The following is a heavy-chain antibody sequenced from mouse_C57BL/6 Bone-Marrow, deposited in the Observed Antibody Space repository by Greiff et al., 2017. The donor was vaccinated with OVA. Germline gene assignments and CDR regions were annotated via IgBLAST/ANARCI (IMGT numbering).Heavy chain of an antibody. D-gene: IGHD2-4*01. CDR2: ISSGSSTI. Sequence: EVKLMESGGGLVKPGGSLKLSCAASGFTFSDYGMHWVRQAPEKGLAWVAYISSGSSTIYYADTVKGRFTISRDNAKNTLFLQMTSLRSEDTAMYYCARDAGLRLSAWFAYWGQGTLVTVSA. CDR3: ARDAGLRLSAWFAY. V-gene: IGHV5-17*01. CDR1: GFTFSDYG. J-gene: IGHJ3*01.